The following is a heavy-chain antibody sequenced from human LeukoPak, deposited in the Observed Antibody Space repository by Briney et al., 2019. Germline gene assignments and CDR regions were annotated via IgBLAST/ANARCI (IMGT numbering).Heavy chain of an antibody. CDR3: ARILLYDILTGYYNDAFDI. Sequence: GASVKVSCKASGGTFSSYAISWVRQAPGQGLEWMGGIIPIFGTANYAQKFQGRVTITADESTSTAYMELSSLRSEDTAVYYCARILLYDILTGYYNDAFDIWGQGTMVTVSS. V-gene: IGHV1-69*13. J-gene: IGHJ3*02. CDR2: IIPIFGTA. D-gene: IGHD3-9*01. CDR1: GGTFSSYA.